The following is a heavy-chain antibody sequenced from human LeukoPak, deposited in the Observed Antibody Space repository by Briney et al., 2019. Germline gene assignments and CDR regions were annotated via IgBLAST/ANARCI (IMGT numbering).Heavy chain of an antibody. CDR3: ARHVGDSSGYYADY. CDR2: INHSGST. J-gene: IGHJ4*02. D-gene: IGHD3-22*01. CDR1: GGSFSGYY. V-gene: IGHV4-34*01. Sequence: SETLSLTCAVYGGSFSGYYWSWIRQPPGKGLEWIGEINHSGSTNYNPSLKSRVTISVDTSKNQFSLKLSSVAAADTAVYYCARHVGDSSGYYADYWGQGTLVTVSS.